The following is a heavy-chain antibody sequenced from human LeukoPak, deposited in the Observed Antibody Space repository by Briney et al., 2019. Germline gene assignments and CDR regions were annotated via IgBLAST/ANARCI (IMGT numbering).Heavy chain of an antibody. Sequence: PGGSLRLSCAASGFTFSSYGMHWVRQAPGKGLEWVAVIWYDGSNKYYADSVKGRFTISRDNSKNTLYLQMNSLRAEDTAVYYCARDSFGWAAAGTRRWFDPWGQGTLVTVSS. CDR3: ARDSFGWAAAGTRRWFDP. CDR1: GFTFSSYG. V-gene: IGHV3-33*08. J-gene: IGHJ5*02. CDR2: IWYDGSNK. D-gene: IGHD6-13*01.